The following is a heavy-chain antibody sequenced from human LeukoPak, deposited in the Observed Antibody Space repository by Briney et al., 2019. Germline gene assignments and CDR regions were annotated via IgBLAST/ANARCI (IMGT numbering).Heavy chain of an antibody. D-gene: IGHD6-19*01. CDR1: GYTFTSYG. J-gene: IGHJ5*02. CDR2: ISAYNGNT. V-gene: IGHV1-18*01. CDR3: ARIAVAGTEGMKWFDP. Sequence: GASVKVSCKASGYTFTSYGISWVRQAPGQGLEWMGWISAYNGNTNYAQKLQGRVTMTTDTSTSTAYTELRSLRSDDTAVYYCARIAVAGTEGMKWFDPWGQGTLVTVSS.